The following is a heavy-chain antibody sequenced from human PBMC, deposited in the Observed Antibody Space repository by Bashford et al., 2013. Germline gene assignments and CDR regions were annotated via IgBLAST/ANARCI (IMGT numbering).Heavy chain of an antibody. Sequence: ASVKVSCKASGGTFSSYAISWVRQAPGQGLEWMGWISAYNGNTDYAQNLQGRVTMTTDTSTSTVYMELRSLTSDDTAMYYCARTNYDYSDYVGPGNPGHRLL. D-gene: IGHD1-7*01. CDR2: ISAYNGNT. CDR3: ARTNYDYSDY. J-gene: IGHJ4*02. V-gene: IGHV1-18*01. CDR1: GGTFSSYA.